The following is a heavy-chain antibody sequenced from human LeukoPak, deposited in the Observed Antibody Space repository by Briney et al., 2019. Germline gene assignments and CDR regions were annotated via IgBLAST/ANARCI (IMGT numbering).Heavy chain of an antibody. V-gene: IGHV3-21*01. CDR2: ISSSSSYI. J-gene: IGHJ5*02. D-gene: IGHD3-3*01. CDR3: ARLDGINDFWSGYYSEWFDP. Sequence: SGGSLRLSCAASGFTFSSYSMNWVRQAPGKGLEWVSSISSSSSYIYYADSVKGRFTISRDNAKNSLYLQMNSLRAEDTAVYYCARLDGINDFWSGYYSEWFDPWGQGTLVTVSS. CDR1: GFTFSSYS.